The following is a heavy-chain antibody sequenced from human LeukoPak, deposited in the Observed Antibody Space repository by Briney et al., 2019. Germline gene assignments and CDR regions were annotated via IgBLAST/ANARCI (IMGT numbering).Heavy chain of an antibody. D-gene: IGHD6-19*01. CDR2: ISSSSVTI. CDR3: VRGGLSSAASFDY. CDR1: GFTFSTYS. Sequence: PRGSLRLSCAASGFTFSTYSMNWVRQAPGKGLEWVSYISSSSVTIYYADSVKGRFTISRDNAKNSLYLQMNSLRAEDTAVYYCVRGGLSSAASFDYWGQGTLVTVSS. V-gene: IGHV3-48*01. J-gene: IGHJ4*02.